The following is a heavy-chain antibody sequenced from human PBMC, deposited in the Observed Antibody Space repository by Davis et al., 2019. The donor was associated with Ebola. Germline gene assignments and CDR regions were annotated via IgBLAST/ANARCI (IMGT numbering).Heavy chain of an antibody. CDR2: IYYSGST. V-gene: IGHV4-59*01. CDR1: GGSISSYY. CDR3: ARRKGSYYDYYYYGMDV. J-gene: IGHJ6*02. D-gene: IGHD3-10*01. Sequence: SETLSLTCTVSGGSISSYYWSWIRQPPGKGLEWIGYIYYSGSTNYNPSLKSRVTISVDTSKNQFSLKLSSVTAADTATYYCARRKGSYYDYYYYGMDVWGQGTTVTVSS.